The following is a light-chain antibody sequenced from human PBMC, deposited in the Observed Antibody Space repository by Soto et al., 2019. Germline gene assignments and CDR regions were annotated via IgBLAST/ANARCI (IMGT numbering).Light chain of an antibody. Sequence: DIQMTQSPSTLSASVGDRVTITCRASQSISSLLAWYQQKPGKAPKLLIYKTSSLQSGVPSRFIGRGSGTEFTLTISSLQPDDFATYYCQQYENFSPFGGGTKVEIK. V-gene: IGKV1-5*03. CDR1: QSISSL. CDR3: QQYENFSP. CDR2: KTS. J-gene: IGKJ4*02.